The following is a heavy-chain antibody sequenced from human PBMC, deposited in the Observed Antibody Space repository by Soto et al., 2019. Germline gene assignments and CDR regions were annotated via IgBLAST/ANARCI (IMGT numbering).Heavy chain of an antibody. J-gene: IGHJ4*02. CDR2: ISYDVSNK. V-gene: IGHV3-30*18. D-gene: IGHD5-18*01. CDR1: GFTFNTYG. CDR3: PKDIVRYTYGACDY. Sequence: PGGSLRLSCAASGFTFNTYGMYWVRQAPGKGLEWVAAISYDVSNKYHADSVKGRFTISRDNSKNTLYLQMNSLRVEDTAVYYCPKDIVRYTYGACDYWGQGAPVTFSS.